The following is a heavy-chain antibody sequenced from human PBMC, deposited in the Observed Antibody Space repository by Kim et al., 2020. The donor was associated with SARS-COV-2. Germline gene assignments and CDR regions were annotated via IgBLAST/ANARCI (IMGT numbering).Heavy chain of an antibody. D-gene: IGHD4-17*01. V-gene: IGHV5-51*01. Sequence: RYRPAFQGQVTISADKSISTAYLQWSSLKASDTAMYYCARGLADYGGNDYWGQGTLVTVSS. J-gene: IGHJ4*02. CDR3: ARGLADYGGNDY.